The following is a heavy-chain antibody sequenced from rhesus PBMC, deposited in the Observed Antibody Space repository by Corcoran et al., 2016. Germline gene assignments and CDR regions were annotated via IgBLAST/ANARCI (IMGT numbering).Heavy chain of an antibody. CDR3: ARDGYGYYFDY. D-gene: IGHD3-9*01. J-gene: IGHJ4*01. CDR2: IYVSVGGT. CDR1: GGSISDSYR. V-gene: IGHV4-106*01. Sequence: QVQLQESGPGVVKPLETLFLTCAVSGGSISDSYRWSWIRQPPGKGLEWIGYIYVSVGGTNYNPSLKNRFTISIETSKNQFSLKLSSVTAADTAVYYCARDGYGYYFDYWGQGVLVTVSS.